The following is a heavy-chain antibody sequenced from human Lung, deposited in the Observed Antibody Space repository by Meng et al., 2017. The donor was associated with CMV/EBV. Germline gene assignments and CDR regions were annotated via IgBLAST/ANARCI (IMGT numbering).Heavy chain of an antibody. Sequence: ASVXVSXKASGYTFTNYYLHWVRQAPGQGLEWMAIINPSGGTTTYAQKFRGRVTLTRDTSTSTVYMELSSLRSEDTAMYYCARDWGVGATVPFDNWGQGTLVTVSS. V-gene: IGHV1-46*01. CDR2: INPSGGTT. CDR3: ARDWGVGATVPFDN. CDR1: GYTFTNYY. D-gene: IGHD1-26*01. J-gene: IGHJ4*02.